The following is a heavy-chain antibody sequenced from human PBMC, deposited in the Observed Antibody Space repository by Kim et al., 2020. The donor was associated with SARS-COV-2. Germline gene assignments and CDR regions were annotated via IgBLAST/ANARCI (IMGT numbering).Heavy chain of an antibody. V-gene: IGHV4-39*01. CDR1: SGSFSTTDFS. CDR2: IFFRGNN. J-gene: IGHJ4*02. Sequence: SETLSLTCTVSSGSFSTTDFSWDWIRQTPGKGLEWIATIFFRGNNYYNPSLESRVSISMDASKSQFSLNLNSVTAADTAVYYCARRYCSGGICYFFDYWGQGNLVTVSS. D-gene: IGHD2-15*01. CDR3: ARRYCSGGICYFFDY.